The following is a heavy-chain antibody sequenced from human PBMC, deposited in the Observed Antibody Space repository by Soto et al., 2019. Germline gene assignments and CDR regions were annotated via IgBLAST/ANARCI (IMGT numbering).Heavy chain of an antibody. D-gene: IGHD1-20*01. V-gene: IGHV3-15*01. Sequence: GSLRLSCAASGFTFSNAWMSWVRQTPGKGLEWVGRIKSKTDAETTDYAAPVKGRFTISRDDSKNALYLQMNSLETEDTAVYYCTTLYQGISNWGQGTLVTVSS. J-gene: IGHJ4*02. CDR3: TTLYQGISN. CDR1: GFTFSNAW. CDR2: IKSKTDAETT.